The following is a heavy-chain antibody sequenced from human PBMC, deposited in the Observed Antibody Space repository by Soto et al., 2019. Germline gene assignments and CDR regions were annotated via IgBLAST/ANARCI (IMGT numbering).Heavy chain of an antibody. Sequence: ASVKVSCKASGYTFTSYGISWVRQAPGQGLEWMGWISAYNGNTNYAQKLQGRVTMTTDTSTSTAYMGLRSLRSDDTAVYYCARGFLDIVAKKTPGDTYYYYYGMDVWGQGTTVTVSS. V-gene: IGHV1-18*01. CDR2: ISAYNGNT. J-gene: IGHJ6*02. D-gene: IGHD5-12*01. CDR3: ARGFLDIVAKKTPGDTYYYYYGMDV. CDR1: GYTFTSYG.